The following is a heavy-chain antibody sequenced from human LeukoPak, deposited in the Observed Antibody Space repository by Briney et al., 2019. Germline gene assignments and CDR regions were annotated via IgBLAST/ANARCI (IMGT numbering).Heavy chain of an antibody. D-gene: IGHD3-10*01. CDR3: ARGRGYFDY. CDR1: GVSFSGYY. Sequence: SETLSLTCAVYGVSFSGYYWSWIRQPPGKGLEWIEEIDHSGSTNYNPSLRSRVTISVDTSKNQFSLKLSSVTAADTAVYYCARGRGYFDYWGQGTLVTVSS. CDR2: IDHSGST. J-gene: IGHJ4*02. V-gene: IGHV4-34*01.